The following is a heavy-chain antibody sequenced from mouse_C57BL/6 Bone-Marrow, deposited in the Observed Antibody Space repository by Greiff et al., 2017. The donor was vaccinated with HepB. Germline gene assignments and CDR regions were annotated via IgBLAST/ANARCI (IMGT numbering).Heavy chain of an antibody. J-gene: IGHJ2*01. D-gene: IGHD4-1*01. CDR3: ARLLGPVDY. V-gene: IGHV5-17*01. CDR2: ISSGSSTI. Sequence: EVQRVESGGGLVKPGGSLKLSCAASGFTFSDSGMHWVRQAPEKGLEWVAYISSGSSTISYADTVKGRFTISRANAKNTLFLQMTSLRSEDTAMYYCARLLGPVDYGGQGTTLTGAS. CDR1: GFTFSDSG.